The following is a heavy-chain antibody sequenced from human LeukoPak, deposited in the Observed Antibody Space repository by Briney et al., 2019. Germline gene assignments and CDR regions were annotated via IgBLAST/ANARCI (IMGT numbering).Heavy chain of an antibody. Sequence: GGSLRLSCAASGFTFSSYWMSWVRQAPGKGLEWVANIKQDGSEKYYVDSVKGRFTISRDNAKNSLYLQMNSLRAEDTAVYYCARDRRYQLLPFDYWGQGTLVTVSS. CDR1: GFTFSSYW. V-gene: IGHV3-7*01. D-gene: IGHD2-2*01. J-gene: IGHJ4*02. CDR3: ARDRRYQLLPFDY. CDR2: IKQDGSEK.